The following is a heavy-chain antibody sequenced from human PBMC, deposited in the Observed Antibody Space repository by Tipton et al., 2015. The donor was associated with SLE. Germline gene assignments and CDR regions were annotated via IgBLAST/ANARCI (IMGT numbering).Heavy chain of an antibody. CDR3: AREPPITGTPFDY. CDR2: ISYDGSKK. D-gene: IGHD1-20*01. Sequence: SLRLSCAASGLTFSSYAMHWVRQAPGKGLEWVAVISYDGSKKYYADSVKGRFAISRDNSKNTLYLQMNSLRAEDTAVYYCAREPPITGTPFDYWGQGTLVTVSS. J-gene: IGHJ4*02. CDR1: GLTFSSYA. V-gene: IGHV3-30*09.